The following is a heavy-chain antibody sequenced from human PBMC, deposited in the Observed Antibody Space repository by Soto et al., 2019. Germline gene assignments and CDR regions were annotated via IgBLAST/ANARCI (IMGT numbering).Heavy chain of an antibody. CDR1: GGSISSYY. CDR2: IYYSGST. Sequence: TSETLCLTCTVSGGSISSYYWSWIRQPPGKGLEWIGYIYYSGSTYYNPSLKSRVTISVDTSKNQFSLKLSSVTAADTAVYYCASLTGDPYYYYYGMDVWGQGTTVTVSS. CDR3: ASLTGDPYYYYYGMDV. V-gene: IGHV4-59*04. J-gene: IGHJ6*02. D-gene: IGHD3-9*01.